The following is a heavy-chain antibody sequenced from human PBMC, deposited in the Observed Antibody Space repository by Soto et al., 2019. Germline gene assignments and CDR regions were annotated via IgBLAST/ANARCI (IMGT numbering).Heavy chain of an antibody. CDR2: ISWNSGSI. V-gene: IGHV3-9*01. Sequence: GGSLRLSCAASGFTFDDYAMHWVRQGPGKGLEWVSGISWNSGSIGYADSVKGRFTISRDNAKNSLYLQMNSLRAEDSALYYCAKALRSSWLDAFDIWGQGTMVTVSS. D-gene: IGHD6-13*01. CDR1: GFTFDDYA. J-gene: IGHJ3*02. CDR3: AKALRSSWLDAFDI.